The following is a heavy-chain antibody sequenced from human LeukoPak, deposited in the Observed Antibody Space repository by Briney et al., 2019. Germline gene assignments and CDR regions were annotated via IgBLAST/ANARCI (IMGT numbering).Heavy chain of an antibody. Sequence: PGGSLRLSCAASGFTFSSYAMSWVRQAPGKGLEWVSAISGSGGSTYYADSVKDRFTISRDNSKNTLYLQMNSLRAEDTAVYYCARHPNHAYPPPFIAAAGYFDYWGQGTLVTVSS. CDR2: ISGSGGST. CDR1: GFTFSSYA. V-gene: IGHV3-23*01. D-gene: IGHD6-13*01. CDR3: ARHPNHAYPPPFIAAAGYFDY. J-gene: IGHJ4*02.